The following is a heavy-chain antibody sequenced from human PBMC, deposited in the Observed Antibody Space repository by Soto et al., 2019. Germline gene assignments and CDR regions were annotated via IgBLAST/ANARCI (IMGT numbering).Heavy chain of an antibody. J-gene: IGHJ4*02. CDR1: EFTFSTSG. Sequence: QVQLVESGGGVVKPGRPLSFSCAVSEFTFSTSGMHWLPQDPAKGLEWVAVISRDGGTKYYADSLEGRFTISKENSRNTLFLEMNSLRSDDMAVYYCTGEVASGYWGQGTLVTVSS. CDR2: ISRDGGTK. CDR3: TGEVASGY. D-gene: IGHD2-8*02. V-gene: IGHV3-30*03.